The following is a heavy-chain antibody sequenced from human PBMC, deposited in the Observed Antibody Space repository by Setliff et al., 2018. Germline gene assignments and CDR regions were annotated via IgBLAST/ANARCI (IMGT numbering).Heavy chain of an antibody. J-gene: IGHJ4*02. V-gene: IGHV3-23*01. D-gene: IGHD3-10*01. Sequence: PGGSLRLSCAASGFTFSDYYMSWIRQAPGKRLEWVSIINVGGTNTYYRDSVKGRFTISRDNSKSTLYLQMSSLRTEDTAVYYCRLWFGELLRDYWGQGTLVTVSS. CDR2: INVGGTNT. CDR3: RLWFGELLRDY. CDR1: GFTFSDYY.